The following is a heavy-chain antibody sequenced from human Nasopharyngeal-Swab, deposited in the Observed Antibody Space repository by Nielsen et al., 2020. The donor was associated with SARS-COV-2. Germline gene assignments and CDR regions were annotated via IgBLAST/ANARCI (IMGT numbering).Heavy chain of an antibody. Sequence: ASVKVSCKASGFTFTNYDINWVRQATGQGLEWMGWMNPNSGNTGYAQKFQGRVTMTRNTSISTAYMELSSLRSEDTAVYYCATGSGYSYGYRSFVDYWGQGTLVTVSS. CDR2: MNPNSGNT. V-gene: IGHV1-8*01. CDR3: ATGSGYSYGYRSFVDY. J-gene: IGHJ4*02. CDR1: GFTFTNYD. D-gene: IGHD5-18*01.